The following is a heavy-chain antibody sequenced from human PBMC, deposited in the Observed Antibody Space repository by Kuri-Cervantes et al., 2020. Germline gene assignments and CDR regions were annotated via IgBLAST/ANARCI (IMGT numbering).Heavy chain of an antibody. D-gene: IGHD2-2*01. CDR2: ISAYNGNT. V-gene: IGHV1-18*01. CDR3: ARDGVPAAMSLDY. Sequence: ASVKVSCKASGYTFTSYGISWVRQAPGQGPEWMGWISAYNGNTNYAQKFQGRVTMTRDTSISTAYMELSRLRSDDTAVYYCARDGVPAAMSLDYWGQGTLVTVSS. CDR1: GYTFTSYG. J-gene: IGHJ4*02.